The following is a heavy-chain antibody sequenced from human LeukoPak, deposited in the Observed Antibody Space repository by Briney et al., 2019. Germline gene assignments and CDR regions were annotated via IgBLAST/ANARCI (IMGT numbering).Heavy chain of an antibody. D-gene: IGHD2-15*01. V-gene: IGHV3-23*01. J-gene: IGHJ4*02. CDR2: ISGSGGST. CDR1: GFTFSSYA. CDR3: AKELAGCSGGSCYSGFDY. Sequence: GGSLRLSCAASGFTFSSYAMSWVRQAPGKGLEWVSAISGSGGSTYYADSVKGRFTISRDNSKNTLYPQMNSLRAEDTAVYYCAKELAGCSGGSCYSGFDYWGQGTLVTVSS.